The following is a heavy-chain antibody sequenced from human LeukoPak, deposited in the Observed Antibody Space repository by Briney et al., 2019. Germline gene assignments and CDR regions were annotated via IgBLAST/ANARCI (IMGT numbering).Heavy chain of an antibody. CDR2: IYYSGST. V-gene: IGHV4-59*01. Sequence: PSETLSLTCTVSGGSISSYYWSWIRQPPGKGLEWIGYIYYSGSTNYNPSLKSRVTISVDTSKNQFSLKLSSVTAADTAVYYCARGFENDGDWFDPWGQGTLVTVSS. CDR1: GGSISSYY. CDR3: ARGFENDGDWFDP. D-gene: IGHD1-1*01. J-gene: IGHJ5*02.